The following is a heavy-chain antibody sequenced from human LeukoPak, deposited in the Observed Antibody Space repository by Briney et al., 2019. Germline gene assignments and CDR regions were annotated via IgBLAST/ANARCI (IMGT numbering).Heavy chain of an antibody. D-gene: IGHD6-13*01. CDR1: GFTFSSYG. J-gene: IGHJ4*02. V-gene: IGHV3-30*18. CDR2: ISYDGSNK. CDR3: AKDWAVYSSSWYFDY. Sequence: GGSLRLSCAASGFTFSSYGMPWVRQAPGKGLEWVAVISYDGSNKYYADSVKGRFTISRDNSKNTLYLQMNSLRAEDTAVYYCAKDWAVYSSSWYFDYWGQGTLVTVSS.